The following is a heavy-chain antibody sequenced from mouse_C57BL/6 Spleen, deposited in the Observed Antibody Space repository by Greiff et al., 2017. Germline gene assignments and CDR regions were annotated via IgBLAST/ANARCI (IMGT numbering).Heavy chain of an antibody. D-gene: IGHD2-3*01. V-gene: IGHV1-55*01. CDR3: ARSGDGYWCAY. Sequence: QVQLQQPGAELVKPGASVKMSCKASGYTFTSYWITWVKQRPGHGLEWIGDIYPGSGSTNSTAKFKSKATLPVDPSSSTAYMQLSSLTSEDSAVYYSARSGDGYWCAYWGQGTLVTGSA. CDR2: IYPGSGST. J-gene: IGHJ3*01. CDR1: GYTFTSYW.